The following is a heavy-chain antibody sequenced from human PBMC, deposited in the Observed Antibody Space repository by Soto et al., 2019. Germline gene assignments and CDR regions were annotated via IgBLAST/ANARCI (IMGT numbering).Heavy chain of an antibody. J-gene: IGHJ1*01. D-gene: IGHD6-13*01. CDR2: ISYDGSNK. Sequence: VQLVESGGGVVQPGRSLRLSCAASGFTFSTYGMHWVRQAPGKGLEWVAVISYDGSNKYHVDSVKGRFTISRDNSKNTLYLQMNSLRAEDTAVYYCAKGDSSSWSPEYFQHWGQGTLVTVSS. V-gene: IGHV3-30*18. CDR1: GFTFSTYG. CDR3: AKGDSSSWSPEYFQH.